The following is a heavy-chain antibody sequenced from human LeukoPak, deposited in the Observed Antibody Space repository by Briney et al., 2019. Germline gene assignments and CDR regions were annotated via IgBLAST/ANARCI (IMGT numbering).Heavy chain of an antibody. V-gene: IGHV4-30-4*01. CDR2: IYYSGTT. D-gene: IGHD3-22*01. CDR3: AAYDTSGDYYVSAFDL. CDR1: GGSISSGDYY. J-gene: IGHJ3*01. Sequence: SETLSLTCTVSGGSISSGDYYRNWIRQPPGKGLEWIGYIYYSGTTYYNPSLESRVTISIDTSKNQFSLKLSSVTAADTAVYFCAAYDTSGDYYVSAFDLWGRGTLVTVSS.